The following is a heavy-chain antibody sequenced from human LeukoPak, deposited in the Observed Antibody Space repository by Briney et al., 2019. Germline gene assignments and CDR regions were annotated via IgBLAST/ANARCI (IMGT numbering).Heavy chain of an antibody. V-gene: IGHV4-59*08. CDR2: VYYSGST. D-gene: IGHD4-11*01. CDR1: GGSISSFY. J-gene: IGHJ4*02. CDR3: ARLLLSXVTXNPXXXXY. Sequence: SETLSLTCTVSGGSISSFYWSWIRQPPGKGLEWIGYVYYSGSTNYNPSLKSRVTISVDTSKNQFSLKLSSVTAADTAVYYCARLLLSXVTXNPXXXXYWGQGTLXTVSS.